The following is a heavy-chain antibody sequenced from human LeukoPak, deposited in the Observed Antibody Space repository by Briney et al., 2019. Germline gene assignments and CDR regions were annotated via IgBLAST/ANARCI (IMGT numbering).Heavy chain of an antibody. Sequence: SETLSLTCAVSGGSISSGGYSWSWIRQPPGKGLEWIGYIYHSGSTYYNPSLKSRVTISVDRSKNQFSLKLSSVTAADTAVYYCASSTIVRGVVFDYWGQGTLVTVSS. CDR3: ASSTIVRGVVFDY. CDR1: GGSISSGGYS. CDR2: IYHSGST. V-gene: IGHV4-30-2*01. D-gene: IGHD3-10*01. J-gene: IGHJ4*02.